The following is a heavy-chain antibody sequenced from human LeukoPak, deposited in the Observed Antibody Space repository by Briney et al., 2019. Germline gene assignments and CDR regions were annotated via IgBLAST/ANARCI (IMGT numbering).Heavy chain of an antibody. CDR3: ARAIYREDAFDI. V-gene: IGHV4-59*01. CDR1: GGSISSYY. D-gene: IGHD2-2*02. CDR2: IYYSGST. Sequence: SETLSLTCTVSGGSISSYYWSWIRQPPGKGLEWIGYIYYSGSTNYNPSLKSRVTISVDTSKNQFSLKLSSVTAADMAVYYCARAIYREDAFDIWGQGTMVTVSS. J-gene: IGHJ3*02.